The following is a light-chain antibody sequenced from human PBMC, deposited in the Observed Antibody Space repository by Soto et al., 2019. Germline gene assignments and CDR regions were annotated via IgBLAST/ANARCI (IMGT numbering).Light chain of an antibody. V-gene: IGLV2-8*01. CDR1: NSEVGGYNY. Sequence: QSVLTQPPSASGSPGQSVTISCTGTNSEVGGYNYVSWYQQYPGKAQKLIIYEVNERPSGVPDRLYGSKSGNTASLTVSGFQTADGADYYCSSYAGSNWYVFGTGTKVTVL. J-gene: IGLJ1*01. CDR2: EVN. CDR3: SSYAGSNWYV.